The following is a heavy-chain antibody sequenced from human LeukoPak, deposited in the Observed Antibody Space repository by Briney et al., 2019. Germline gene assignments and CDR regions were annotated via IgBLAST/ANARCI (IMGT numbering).Heavy chain of an antibody. CDR3: VRESYSRYFDY. CDR2: IYYSGTT. V-gene: IGHV4-59*01. Sequence: SETLSLTCTVSGDSISSYYCDWIRQPPGKGLEWIGYIYYSGTTNYNPSLKSRVTISVDTSKNQFSLKLSSVTAADTAVYYCVRESYSRYFDYWGQESLVTVSS. J-gene: IGHJ4*02. D-gene: IGHD4-11*01. CDR1: GDSISSYY.